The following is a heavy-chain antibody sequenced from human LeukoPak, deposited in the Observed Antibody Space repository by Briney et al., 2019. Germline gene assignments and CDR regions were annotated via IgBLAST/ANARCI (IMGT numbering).Heavy chain of an antibody. CDR1: GFTVSSNY. Sequence: GGSLRLSCAASGFTVSSNYMSWVRQAPGKGLEWVSAISGSGGSTYYADSVKGRFTISRDNSKNTLYLQMNSLRAEDTAVYYCAKDRRLSFFLRRRYCMDVWGQGTTVTVSS. J-gene: IGHJ6*02. CDR3: AKDRRLSFFLRRRYCMDV. D-gene: IGHD3-16*01. V-gene: IGHV3-23*01. CDR2: ISGSGGST.